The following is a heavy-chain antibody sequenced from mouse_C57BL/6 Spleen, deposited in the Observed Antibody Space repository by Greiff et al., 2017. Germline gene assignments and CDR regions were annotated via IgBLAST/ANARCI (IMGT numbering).Heavy chain of an antibody. CDR3: ARHDGDVVWFAY. D-gene: IGHD2-3*01. CDR2: ISSGGSYT. Sequence: EVQLVESGGDLVKPGGSLKLSCAASGFTFSSYGMSWVRQTPDKRLEWVATISSGGSYTYYPDSVKGRFTISRDNAKNTLYLQMSSLKSEDTAIYYCARHDGDVVWFAYWGQGTLVTVSA. V-gene: IGHV5-6*01. CDR1: GFTFSSYG. J-gene: IGHJ3*01.